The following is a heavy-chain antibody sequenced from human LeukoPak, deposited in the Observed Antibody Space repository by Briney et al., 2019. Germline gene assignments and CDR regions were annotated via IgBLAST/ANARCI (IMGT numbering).Heavy chain of an antibody. D-gene: IGHD6-19*01. Sequence: GGSLRLSCEASGFTFSAYAMTWVRQAPGKGLEWVSSIGSDNKPHYSESVKGRFAISRDNSKNTLYLQMYSLRVEDTAVYYCANWAGHTNNYWGQGTLVTVSS. J-gene: IGHJ4*02. V-gene: IGHV3-23*05. CDR3: ANWAGHTNNY. CDR1: GFTFSAYA. CDR2: IGSDNKP.